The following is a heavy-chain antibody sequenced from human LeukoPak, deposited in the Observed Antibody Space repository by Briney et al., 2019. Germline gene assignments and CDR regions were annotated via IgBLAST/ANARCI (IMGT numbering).Heavy chain of an antibody. D-gene: IGHD2-21*01. Sequence: GRSLRLSCAASGFTFSSYGMHWVRQAPGKGLEWVAVISYDGSNKYYADSVKGRFTISRDNSKNTLYLQMNSLRAEDTAVYYCARAVYCGGDCYSTGGGYYFDYWGQGTLVTVSS. CDR2: ISYDGSNK. CDR3: ARAVYCGGDCYSTGGGYYFDY. J-gene: IGHJ4*02. V-gene: IGHV3-30*03. CDR1: GFTFSSYG.